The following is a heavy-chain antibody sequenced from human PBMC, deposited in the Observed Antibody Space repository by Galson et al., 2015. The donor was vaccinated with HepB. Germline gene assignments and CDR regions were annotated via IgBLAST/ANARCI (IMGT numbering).Heavy chain of an antibody. D-gene: IGHD3-16*02. Sequence: SLRLSCAASGFTFSSAWMSWVRQAPGKGLEWVGRIKSKTDGGTTDYAAPVKGRFTISRDDSKNTLYLQMITLKTEDTAVYYCSTTLDYVWESYPSDLDSWGQGTLVTVSS. CDR1: GFTFSSAW. CDR2: IKSKTDGGTT. J-gene: IGHJ4*02. CDR3: STTLDYVWESYPSDLDS. V-gene: IGHV3-15*01.